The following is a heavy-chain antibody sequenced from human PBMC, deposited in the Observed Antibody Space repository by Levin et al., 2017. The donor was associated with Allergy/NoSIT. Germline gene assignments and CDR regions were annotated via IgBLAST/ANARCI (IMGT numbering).Heavy chain of an antibody. Sequence: GESLKISCAASGFTFSSYWMSWVRQAPGKGLEWVANIKQDGSERYYVDSVKGRFTISKDNAKNSLYLQMNSLRGEDTAVYYCARAKQWGGAFDSWGQGTMVTVSS. CDR3: ARAKQWGGAFDS. D-gene: IGHD1-26*01. CDR2: IKQDGSER. CDR1: GFTFSSYW. V-gene: IGHV3-7*04. J-gene: IGHJ3*02.